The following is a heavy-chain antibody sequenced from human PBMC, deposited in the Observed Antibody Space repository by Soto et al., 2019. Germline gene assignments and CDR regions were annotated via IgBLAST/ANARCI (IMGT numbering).Heavy chain of an antibody. CDR1: GGTFSSYA. CDR3: ARASLRFLDRGNYFDY. J-gene: IGHJ4*02. D-gene: IGHD3-3*01. CDR2: IIPIFGTA. V-gene: IGHV1-69*06. Sequence: SVKVSCKASGGTFSSYAISWVRQAPGQGLEWMGGIIPIFGTANYAQKFQGRVTITADKSTSTAHMELSSLRSEDTAVYYCARASLRFLDRGNYFDYWGQGTLVTVSS.